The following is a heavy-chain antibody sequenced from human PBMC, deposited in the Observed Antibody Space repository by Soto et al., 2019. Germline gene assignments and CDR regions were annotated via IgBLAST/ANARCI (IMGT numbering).Heavy chain of an antibody. Sequence: GGSLRLSCAASGFTFSSYSMNWVRQAPGKGLEWVSYISSSSSTIYYADSVKGRFTISRDNAKNSLYLQMNSLRAEDTAVYYCARADILTGYYQSIYYFDYWGQGTLVTVSS. CDR2: ISSSSSTI. J-gene: IGHJ4*02. V-gene: IGHV3-48*01. D-gene: IGHD3-9*01. CDR3: ARADILTGYYQSIYYFDY. CDR1: GFTFSSYS.